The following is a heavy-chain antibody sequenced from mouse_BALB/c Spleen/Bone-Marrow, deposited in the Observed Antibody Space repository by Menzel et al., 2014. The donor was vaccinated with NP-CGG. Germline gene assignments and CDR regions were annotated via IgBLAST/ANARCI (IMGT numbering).Heavy chain of an antibody. V-gene: IGHV5-6-2*01. Sequence: EVMLVESGGGLAKLGGSLKLSCAASGFTFSSYYMSWVRRTPEKRLELVAAINSNGGSTYYPDTVKGRFTISRDNAKNTLYLQMSSLKSEDTALYYCARLGNDDAMDYWGQGTSVTVSS. J-gene: IGHJ4*01. CDR1: GFTFSSYY. D-gene: IGHD2-12*01. CDR2: INSNGGST. CDR3: ARLGNDDAMDY.